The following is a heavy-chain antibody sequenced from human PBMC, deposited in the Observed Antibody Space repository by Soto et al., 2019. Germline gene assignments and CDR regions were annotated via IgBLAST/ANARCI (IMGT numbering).Heavy chain of an antibody. CDR2: VSFDGSNK. D-gene: IGHD6-19*01. J-gene: IGHJ6*02. CDR1: GFTFNYYP. CDR3: ARLPGPLVAVLYIYPLDGREAMSDVDV. Sequence: QMQLVESGGGVVQPGGSLRLSCAASGFTFNYYPMHWVRQAPGKGLEWVAVVSFDGSNKYYAASVKGRFTISKDHSKNTLYLEMNSLRREDTAVYYCARLPGPLVAVLYIYPLDGREAMSDVDVWGQGTTVTVSS. V-gene: IGHV3-30-3*01.